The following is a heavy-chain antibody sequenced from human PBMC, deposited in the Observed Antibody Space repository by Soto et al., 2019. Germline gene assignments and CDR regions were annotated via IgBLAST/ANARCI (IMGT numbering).Heavy chain of an antibody. V-gene: IGHV1-69*12. J-gene: IGHJ4*02. Sequence: QVQLVQSGAEVKKPGSSVKVSCKASGGTFSSYAISWVRQAPGQGLEWMGGIIPIFGTANYAQKFQGRVTITADESTSTAYMARSSLRSEDTAVYYCARGPTLIAVAGTLLHWGQGTMVTVS. CDR2: IIPIFGTA. CDR3: ARGPTLIAVAGTLLH. D-gene: IGHD6-19*01. CDR1: GGTFSSYA.